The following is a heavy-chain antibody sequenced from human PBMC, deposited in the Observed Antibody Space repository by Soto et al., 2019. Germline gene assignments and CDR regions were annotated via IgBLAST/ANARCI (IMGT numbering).Heavy chain of an antibody. Sequence: VQLQESGPGLVKPSQTLSLTCTVSGGSINSGGYYWIWIRQHPGKGLEWIGHIDYSGYTSYNPSLKSRLTVSVDTSKTQFSLRLTSVTAADAALYYCATSYCRSTICPYYFDYWGQESLVTVSS. CDR2: IDYSGYT. D-gene: IGHD2-2*01. V-gene: IGHV4-31*03. CDR3: ATSYCRSTICPYYFDY. J-gene: IGHJ4*02. CDR1: GGSINSGGYY.